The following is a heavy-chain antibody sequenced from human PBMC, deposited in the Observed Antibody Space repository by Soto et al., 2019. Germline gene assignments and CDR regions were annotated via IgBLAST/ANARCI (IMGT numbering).Heavy chain of an antibody. CDR3: AKWDVVVVAATDPFDP. J-gene: IGHJ5*02. V-gene: IGHV3-23*01. CDR1: GFTFSSYA. Sequence: EVQLLESGGGLVQPGGSLRLSCAASGFTFSSYAMSWVRQAPGKGLEWVSAISGSGGSTYYADSVKGRFTISRDNSKNTLYLQMNSLRAEDTAVYYCAKWDVVVVAATDPFDPWGQGTLVTVSS. CDR2: ISGSGGST. D-gene: IGHD2-15*01.